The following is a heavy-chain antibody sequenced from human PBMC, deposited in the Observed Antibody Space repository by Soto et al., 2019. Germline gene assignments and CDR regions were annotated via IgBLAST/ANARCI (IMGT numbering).Heavy chain of an antibody. CDR3: ARRGGTYYDFWSGYFNWFDP. Sequence: GESLKISCKGSGYSFTGYWIGWVRQMPGKGLEWMGIIYPGDSDTRYSPSFQGQVTISADKSISTAYLQWSSLKASDTAMYHCARRGGTYYDFWSGYFNWFDPWGQGTLVTVSS. V-gene: IGHV5-51*01. CDR1: GYSFTGYW. D-gene: IGHD3-3*01. J-gene: IGHJ5*02. CDR2: IYPGDSDT.